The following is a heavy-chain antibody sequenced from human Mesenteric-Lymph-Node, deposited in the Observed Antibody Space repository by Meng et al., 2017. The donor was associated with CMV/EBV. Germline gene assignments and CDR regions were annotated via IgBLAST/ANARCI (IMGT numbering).Heavy chain of an antibody. Sequence: GESLKISCAASGFTFSSYAMSWVRQAPGKGLEWVSAISGSGGSTYYADSVKGRFTISRDNPKNTLYLQMNSLRADDTAVYYCVKTHTISFPMTVWGQGTLVTVSS. CDR2: ISGSGGST. J-gene: IGHJ4*02. CDR1: GFTFSSYA. D-gene: IGHD5-24*01. V-gene: IGHV3-23*01. CDR3: VKTHTISFPMTV.